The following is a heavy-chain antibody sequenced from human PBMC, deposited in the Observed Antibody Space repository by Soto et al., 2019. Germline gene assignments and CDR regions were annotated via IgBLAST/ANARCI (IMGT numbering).Heavy chain of an antibody. Sequence: SETLSLTCTVSGGSVSSGSYYWSWIRQPPGKGLEWIGYIYYSGSTNYNPSLKSRVTISVDTSKNQFSLKLSSVTAADTAVYYCVRDVGGSGYDYGTLDYWGQGTLVTVSS. V-gene: IGHV4-61*01. CDR2: IYYSGST. CDR3: VRDVGGSGYDYGTLDY. D-gene: IGHD5-12*01. CDR1: GGSVSSGSYY. J-gene: IGHJ4*02.